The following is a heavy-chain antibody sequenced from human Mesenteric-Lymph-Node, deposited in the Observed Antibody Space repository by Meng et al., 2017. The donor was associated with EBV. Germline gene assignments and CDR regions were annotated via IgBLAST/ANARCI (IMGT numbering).Heavy chain of an antibody. D-gene: IGHD2-2*01. J-gene: IGHJ4*02. V-gene: IGHV4-4*02. CDR2: IYHSGST. CDR3: ASRYCPTTSCRQD. Sequence: VESQGSGPGRVKPAGTLSLAFAVSGDSISSDKWWSWVRQPPGKGLEWIGEIYHSGSTNYNPSLTSRVTILVDKSKNQFSLKLSSVTAADTAVYYCASRYCPTTSCRQDWGQGTLVTVSS. CDR1: GDSISSDKW.